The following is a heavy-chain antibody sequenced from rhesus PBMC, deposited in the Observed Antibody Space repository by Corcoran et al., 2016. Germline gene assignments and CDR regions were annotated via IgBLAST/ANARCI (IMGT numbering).Heavy chain of an antibody. J-gene: IGHJ5-1*01. CDR1: GGSISSGYYY. D-gene: IGHD6-43*01. Sequence: QVQLQESGPGLVEPSEPLSLPCAVSGGSISSGYYYWSWLRQPPGKGLEWIGYITYRVSTSYNPSLKNRVTISKDTSKNQFSLKLSSVTAADTAVYYCARDGVYSSSPLGVWGPGVLVTVSS. CDR3: ARDGVYSSSPLGV. V-gene: IGHV4-122*02. CDR2: ITYRVST.